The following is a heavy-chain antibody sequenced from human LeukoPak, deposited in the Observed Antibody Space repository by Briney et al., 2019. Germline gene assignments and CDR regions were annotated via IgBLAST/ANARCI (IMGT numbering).Heavy chain of an antibody. D-gene: IGHD5-12*01. Sequence: GGSLRLSCAASGFTFSDYYMSWIRQAPGKGLVWVSRINSDGSSTSYADSVKGRFTISRDNAKNTLYLQMNSLRAEDTAVYYCARERGLRMVATAAFDYWGQGTLVTVSS. V-gene: IGHV3-74*01. CDR3: ARERGLRMVATAAFDY. CDR2: INSDGSST. CDR1: GFTFSDYY. J-gene: IGHJ4*02.